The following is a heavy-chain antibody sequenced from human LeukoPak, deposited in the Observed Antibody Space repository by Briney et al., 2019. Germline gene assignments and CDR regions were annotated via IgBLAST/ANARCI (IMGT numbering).Heavy chain of an antibody. J-gene: IGHJ6*03. CDR1: GFTVSSNY. D-gene: IGHD4-11*01. Sequence: GGSLRLSCAASGFTVSSNYMSWVRQAPGEGLEWVSVIYSGGSTYYADSVKGRFTISRDNSKNTLYLQMNSLRAEDTAVYYCARYTVTTPLYYMDVWGKGTTVTVSS. V-gene: IGHV3-53*01. CDR2: IYSGGST. CDR3: ARYTVTTPLYYMDV.